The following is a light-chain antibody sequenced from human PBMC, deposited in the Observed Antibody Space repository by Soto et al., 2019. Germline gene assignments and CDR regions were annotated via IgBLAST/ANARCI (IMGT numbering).Light chain of an antibody. CDR1: SSDVGGYNY. Sequence: QSVLTQPASVSGSPGQSITISCTGTSSDVGGYNYVSCYQQHPGKAPKLMIYEVSNRPSGVFNRFSVSKSGNTASLTISGLQAEDEADYYCSSYTSSSTLVFGTGTKLTVL. V-gene: IGLV2-14*01. CDR3: SSYTSSSTLV. J-gene: IGLJ1*01. CDR2: EVS.